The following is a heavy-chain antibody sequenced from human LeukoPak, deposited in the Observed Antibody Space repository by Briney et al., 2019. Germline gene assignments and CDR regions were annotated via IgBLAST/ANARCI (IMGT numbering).Heavy chain of an antibody. CDR1: GFTFSSYD. J-gene: IGHJ5*02. CDR2: IRPSGDNT. CDR3: ARVAGWHWFDP. D-gene: IGHD6-19*01. V-gene: IGHV3-23*01. Sequence: PGGSVRLFCGASGFTFSSYDMTWVRQAPGRGLVGVSSIRPSGDNTYCGDAVKGRFTVSRDNSKNTVYLQMNNMRLDDTAVYYCARVAGWHWFDPWGQGTLVTVSS.